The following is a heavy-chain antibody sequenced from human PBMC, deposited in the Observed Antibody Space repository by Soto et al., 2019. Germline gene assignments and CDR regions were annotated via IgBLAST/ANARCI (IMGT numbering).Heavy chain of an antibody. CDR3: ANSQGGDWLYYYGTDV. CDR2: ISYDGSNK. CDR1: GFTLSSYG. D-gene: IGHD3-9*01. Sequence: QVQLVESGGGVVQPGRSLRLSCAASGFTLSSYGMHWVRQAPGKGLEWVAVISYDGSNKYYADSVKGRFTISRDNSKNTLYLQMNSLRAEDTAVYYCANSQGGDWLYYYGTDVWGQGTTVTVSS. J-gene: IGHJ6*02. V-gene: IGHV3-30*18.